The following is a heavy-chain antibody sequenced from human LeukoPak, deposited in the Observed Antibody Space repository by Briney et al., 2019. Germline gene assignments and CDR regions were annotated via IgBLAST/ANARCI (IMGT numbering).Heavy chain of an antibody. V-gene: IGHV3-30-3*01. D-gene: IGHD3-22*01. J-gene: IGHJ3*02. CDR2: ISYDGSNK. CDR1: GFTFSSYA. CDR3: ARDQPYYYDSSGYYPLFLGGAFDI. Sequence: PGGSLRLSCAASGFTFSSYAMHWVRQAPGRGLEWVAVISYDGSNKYYADSVKGRFTISRDNSKNTLYLQMNSLRAEDTAVYYCARDQPYYYDSSGYYPLFLGGAFDIWGQGTMVTVSS.